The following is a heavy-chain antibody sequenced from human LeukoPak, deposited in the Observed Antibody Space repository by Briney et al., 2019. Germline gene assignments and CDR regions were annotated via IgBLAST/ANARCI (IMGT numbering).Heavy chain of an antibody. CDR1: GGSISSYY. D-gene: IGHD6-19*01. J-gene: IGHJ5*02. CDR2: IYYSGST. Sequence: SETLSLTCTVSGGSISSYYWSWIRPPPGKGLEWIGYIYYSGSTNYNPSLKSRVAISVDTSKNQFSLKLSSVTAADTAVYYCARVYSSGWHDWFDPWGQGTLVTVSS. CDR3: ARVYSSGWHDWFDP. V-gene: IGHV4-59*01.